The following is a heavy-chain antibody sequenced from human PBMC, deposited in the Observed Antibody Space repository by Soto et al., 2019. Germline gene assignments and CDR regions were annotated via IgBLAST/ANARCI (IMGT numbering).Heavy chain of an antibody. V-gene: IGHV3-23*01. Sequence: EVQLLESGGGLVQPGGSLRLSCAAPGFTFSNYAMNWVRQAPGKGQEWVSVISGSGGSTYYADSVKGRFTISRDNSKNTPYLQMNSLRGEDTAVYYCARRSSGWYFDYWGQGTLVTVSS. CDR2: ISGSGGST. D-gene: IGHD6-19*01. CDR3: ARRSSGWYFDY. J-gene: IGHJ4*02. CDR1: GFTFSNYA.